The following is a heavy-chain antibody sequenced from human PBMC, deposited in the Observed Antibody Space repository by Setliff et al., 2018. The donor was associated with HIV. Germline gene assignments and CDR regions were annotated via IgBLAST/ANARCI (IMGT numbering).Heavy chain of an antibody. D-gene: IGHD2-2*01. CDR1: GGSISSYY. Sequence: SETLSLTCTVSGGSISSYYWSWIRQPPGKGLEWIGYIYDSGSTNYNPSLKSRVTISVDTSKNQFSLKLSSVTAADTAVYYCARGRRSTSSYYYYYYMDVWGKGTTVTVSS. J-gene: IGHJ6*03. CDR2: IYDSGST. CDR3: ARGRRSTSSYYYYYYMDV. V-gene: IGHV4-59*01.